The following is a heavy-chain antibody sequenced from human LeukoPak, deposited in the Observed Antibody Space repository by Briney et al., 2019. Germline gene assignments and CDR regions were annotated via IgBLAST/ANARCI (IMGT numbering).Heavy chain of an antibody. CDR2: ISGSGGST. V-gene: IGHV3-23*01. CDR1: GFTVSSNY. D-gene: IGHD3-22*01. Sequence: GGSLRLSCAASGFTVSSNYMSWVRQAPGKGLEWVSAISGSGGSTYYADSVKGRFTISRDNSKNTLYLQMNSLRAEDTAVYYCAKEAYYYDSSGYPYFYYFDYWGQGTLVTVSS. CDR3: AKEAYYYDSSGYPYFYYFDY. J-gene: IGHJ4*02.